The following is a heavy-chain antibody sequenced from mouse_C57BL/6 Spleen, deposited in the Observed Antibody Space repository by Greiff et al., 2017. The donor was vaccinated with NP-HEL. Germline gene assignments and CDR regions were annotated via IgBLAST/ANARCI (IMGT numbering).Heavy chain of an antibody. D-gene: IGHD4-1*01. J-gene: IGHJ2*01. CDR2: IDPSDSET. Sequence: VQLQQPGAELVRPGSSVKLSCKASGYTFTSYWMHWVKRRPIQGLEWIGNIDPSDSETHYNQKFKDKATLTVDKSSSTAYMQLSSLTSEDSAVYYCARGGTGMGYYFDYWGQGTTLTVSS. CDR3: ARGGTGMGYYFDY. CDR1: GYTFTSYW. V-gene: IGHV1-52*01.